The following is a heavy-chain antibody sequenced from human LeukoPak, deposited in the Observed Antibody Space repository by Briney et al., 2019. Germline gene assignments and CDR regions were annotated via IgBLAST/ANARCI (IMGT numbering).Heavy chain of an antibody. CDR2: IYHSGSV. CDR3: ARDSTRDSSWFFDY. V-gene: IGHV4-4*01. D-gene: IGHD6-13*01. J-gene: IGHJ4*02. Sequence: PPGTLSLTCAVSGASINGSEWWNWVRQPPGKGLEWIGEIYHSGSVNYNPSLKSRVAISLDKSKNQFSLKLTSVTAADTAVYFCARDSTRDSSWFFDYWGQGTLVTVSS. CDR1: GASINGSEW.